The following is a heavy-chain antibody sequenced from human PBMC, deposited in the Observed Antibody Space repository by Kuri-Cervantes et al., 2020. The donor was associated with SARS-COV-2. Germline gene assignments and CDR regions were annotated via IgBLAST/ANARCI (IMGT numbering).Heavy chain of an antibody. V-gene: IGHV3-21*01. Sequence: GESLKISCAASGFTFSSYSMNWVRQAPGKGLEWVSSISSSSSYIYYADSVKGRFTISRDNAKNSLYLQMNSLRAEDTAVYYCARDRISSGWYVGYYLDHWGQGTLVTVSS. CDR3: ARDRISSGWYVGYYLDH. D-gene: IGHD6-19*01. CDR1: GFTFSSYS. CDR2: ISSSSSYI. J-gene: IGHJ4*02.